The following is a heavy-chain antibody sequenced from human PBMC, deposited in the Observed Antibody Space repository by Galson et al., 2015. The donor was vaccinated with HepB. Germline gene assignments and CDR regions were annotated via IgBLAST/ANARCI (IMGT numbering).Heavy chain of an antibody. Sequence: SVKVSCKASGYIFSDYSMHWVRQAPGQRLEWMGWIDPAKNNTKYSQKFQGRVSIAVNTSANTAYMELTSLTSEDTAIYYCAKMGCWTRRWSHCFDIWGQGTLVSAPS. CDR3: AKMGCWTRRWSHCFDI. D-gene: IGHD3/OR15-3a*01. CDR2: IDPAKNNT. J-gene: IGHJ4*02. CDR1: GYIFSDYS. V-gene: IGHV1-3*01.